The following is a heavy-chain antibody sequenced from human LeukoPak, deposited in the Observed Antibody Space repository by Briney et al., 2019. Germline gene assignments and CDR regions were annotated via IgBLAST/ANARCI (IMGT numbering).Heavy chain of an antibody. CDR2: ISYDGSNE. CDR3: AKVGVYSADY. J-gene: IGHJ4*02. V-gene: IGHV3-30*04. Sequence: GRSLRLSCAASGFTFSSYVMHWVRQAPGKGLEWVAIISYDGSNEYYADSVKGRFTISRDNSKNTLYLQMNSPRAADTAVYYCAKVGVYSADYWGQGTLVTVSS. D-gene: IGHD6-13*01. CDR1: GFTFSSYV.